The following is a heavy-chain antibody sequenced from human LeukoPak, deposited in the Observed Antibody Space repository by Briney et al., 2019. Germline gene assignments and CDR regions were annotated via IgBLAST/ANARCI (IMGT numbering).Heavy chain of an antibody. CDR3: ARVVGITMVRGVIIPEYYFDY. V-gene: IGHV4-61*01. J-gene: IGHJ4*02. CDR1: GGSVSSGSYY. Sequence: SETLSLTCTVSGGSVSSGSYYWSWIRQPPGKGLEWIGYIYYSGSTNYNPSLKSRVTISVDTSKNQFSLKLSSVTAADTAVYYCARVVGITMVRGVIIPEYYFDYWGQGTLVTVSS. D-gene: IGHD3-10*01. CDR2: IYYSGST.